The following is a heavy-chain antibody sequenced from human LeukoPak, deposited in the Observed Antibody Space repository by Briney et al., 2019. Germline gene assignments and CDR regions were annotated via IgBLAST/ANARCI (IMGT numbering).Heavy chain of an antibody. D-gene: IGHD3-10*01. V-gene: IGHV4-39*01. CDR1: GGSISSNSYY. J-gene: IGHJ4*02. CDR2: IYYSGST. CDR3: ARTRYYYNSRSYGAPYYFDY. Sequence: SETLSLTCTVSGGSISSNSYYWGWIRQPPGKGLEWIGSIYYSGSTYYNPSLKSRVTISVDTSKNQFSLKLSSVTAADTAVYYCARTRYYYNSRSYGAPYYFDYWGQGTLVTVSS.